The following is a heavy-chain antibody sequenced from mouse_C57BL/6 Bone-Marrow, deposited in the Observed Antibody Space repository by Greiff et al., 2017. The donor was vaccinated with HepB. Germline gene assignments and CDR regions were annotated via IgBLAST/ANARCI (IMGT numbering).Heavy chain of an antibody. V-gene: IGHV5-6*01. Sequence: EVMLVESGGDLVKPGGSLKLSCAASGFTFSSYGMSWVRQTPDKRLEWVATISSGGSYTYYPDSVKGRFTISRDNAKNTLYLQMSSLKSEDTAMYYCARLTTVVSYWYFDVWGTGTTVTVSS. CDR3: ARLTTVVSYWYFDV. CDR2: ISSGGSYT. CDR1: GFTFSSYG. J-gene: IGHJ1*03. D-gene: IGHD1-1*01.